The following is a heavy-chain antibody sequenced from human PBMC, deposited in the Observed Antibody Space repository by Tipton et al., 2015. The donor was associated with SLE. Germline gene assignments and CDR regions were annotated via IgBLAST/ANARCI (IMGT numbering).Heavy chain of an antibody. CDR1: GGSISSGSYY. CDR2: IYTSGST. J-gene: IGHJ1*01. Sequence: LRLSCTVSGGSISSGSYYWSWIRQPAGKGLEWIGHIYTSGSTNYNPSLKSRVTISVDTSKNQFSLKLNSVTAADTAVYYCARDARVGSSSSSDFQHWGQGTLVTVSS. CDR3: ARDARVGSSSSSDFQH. V-gene: IGHV4-61*09. D-gene: IGHD6-6*01.